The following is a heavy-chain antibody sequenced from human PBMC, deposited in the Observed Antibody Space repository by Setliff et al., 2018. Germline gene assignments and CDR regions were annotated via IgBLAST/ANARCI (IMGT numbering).Heavy chain of an antibody. Sequence: SETLSLTCSASGDSISTSSYYWGWIRQPPGKGLEWIGSIYYRGSTYHNPSLKSRVTVSVDTSKNQFSPKLSSVTAADTAVYYCARSSSGSPHYYYAMDVWGQGTTVTVSS. V-gene: IGHV4-39*07. J-gene: IGHJ6*02. CDR2: IYYRGST. CDR1: GDSISTSSYY. D-gene: IGHD3-10*01. CDR3: ARSSSGSPHYYYAMDV.